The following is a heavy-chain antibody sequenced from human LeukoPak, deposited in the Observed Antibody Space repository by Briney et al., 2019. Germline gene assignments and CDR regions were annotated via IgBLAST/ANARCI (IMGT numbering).Heavy chain of an antibody. V-gene: IGHV1-46*01. CDR2: INPSGGST. CDR1: GYTFTSYY. Sequence: ASVKVSCEASGYTFTSYYMHGGPHTPGQGLECMGIINPSGGSTSYAQKFKGRVTMSRDTSTSTVYMELSSLRSEATAVYYCARDGEDGYNYGGYDSWGQGTLVTVSS. J-gene: IGHJ5*01. D-gene: IGHD5-24*01. CDR3: ARDGEDGYNYGGYDS.